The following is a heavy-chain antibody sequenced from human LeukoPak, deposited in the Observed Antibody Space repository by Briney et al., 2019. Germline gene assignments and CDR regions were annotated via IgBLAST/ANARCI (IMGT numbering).Heavy chain of an antibody. Sequence: GGSLRLCCAASGFTFSSYEMNWVRQAPGKGLEWVSYISSSGSTIYYADSVKGRFTISRDNAKNSLYLQMNSLRAEDTAVYYCARVDVGALDWGQGTLVTVSS. V-gene: IGHV3-48*03. D-gene: IGHD1-26*01. J-gene: IGHJ4*02. CDR1: GFTFSSYE. CDR2: ISSSGSTI. CDR3: ARVDVGALD.